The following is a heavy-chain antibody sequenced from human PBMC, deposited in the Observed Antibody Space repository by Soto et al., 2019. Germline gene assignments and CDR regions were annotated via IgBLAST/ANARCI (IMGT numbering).Heavy chain of an antibody. J-gene: IGHJ4*02. CDR1: GVSISSGNW. CDR3: ARLVYDSRLNYLYFDH. CDR2: VYNDGST. V-gene: IGHV4-4*02. D-gene: IGHD3-22*01. Sequence: SATLSLTCDVSGVSISSGNWWSRVRQPPGKGLEWIAEVYNDGSTNYHPSLESRATISVDRSKNQFSLRLSSVTAADTGKYYCARLVYDSRLNYLYFDHWGQGTLVTVSS.